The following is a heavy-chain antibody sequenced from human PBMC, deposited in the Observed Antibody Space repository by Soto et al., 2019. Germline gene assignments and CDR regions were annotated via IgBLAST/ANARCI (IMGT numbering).Heavy chain of an antibody. CDR2: IIPIFGTA. V-gene: IGHV1-69*13. D-gene: IGHD2-15*01. CDR3: ASSTMEVVAADPYYYYYGMDV. CDR1: GGTFSSYA. Sequence: ASVKVSCKASGGTFSSYAISWVRQAPGQGLEWMGGIIPIFGTANYAQKFQGRVTITADESTSTAYMELSSLRSEDTAVYYCASSTMEVVAADPYYYYYGMDVWGQGTTVTVSS. J-gene: IGHJ6*02.